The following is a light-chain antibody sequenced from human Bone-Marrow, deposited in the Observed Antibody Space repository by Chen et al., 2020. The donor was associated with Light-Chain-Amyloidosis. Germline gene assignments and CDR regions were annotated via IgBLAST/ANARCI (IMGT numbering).Light chain of an antibody. CDR3: QSADISNVV. CDR2: QDS. Sequence: SYELTQPPSVSVSPGPTARITCSGDALAKQYAYWFQQRPGQAPILLIYQDSERPSGIPERFSGSSSGTTVTLTITGVQAEDEADYFCQSADISNVVFGGGTKLTVL. J-gene: IGLJ2*01. CDR1: ALAKQY. V-gene: IGLV3-25*03.